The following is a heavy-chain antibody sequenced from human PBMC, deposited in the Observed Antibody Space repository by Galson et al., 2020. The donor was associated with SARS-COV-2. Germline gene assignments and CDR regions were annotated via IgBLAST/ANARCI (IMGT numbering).Heavy chain of an antibody. J-gene: IGHJ6*02. D-gene: IGHD3-3*01. Sequence: SETLSLTCTVSGASIRSGRYHWSWIRQHAGKGLESIGRIYTSGNTNYNPSLKSRVTISLDTSKNQFSLRLRSVTAADTAVYYWAGGEFLEFYYYGMDVWGQGTTVTVSS. CDR3: AGGEFLEFYYYGMDV. V-gene: IGHV4-61*02. CDR2: IYTSGNT. CDR1: GASIRSGRYH.